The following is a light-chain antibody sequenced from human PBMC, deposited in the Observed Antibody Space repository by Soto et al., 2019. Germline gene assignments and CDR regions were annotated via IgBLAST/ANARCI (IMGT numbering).Light chain of an antibody. CDR3: QQYYSYKS. CDR2: DAS. J-gene: IGKJ1*01. CDR1: QSIGSR. V-gene: IGKV1-5*01. Sequence: DIQMTQSPSTLSASVGDRVTITCRAGQSIGSRLPWYQQKPGKAPKVLIYDASNLESGVPSRFSGSGSGTEFTLTISSLQPDDFATYWCQQYYSYKSFGQGTKVEIK.